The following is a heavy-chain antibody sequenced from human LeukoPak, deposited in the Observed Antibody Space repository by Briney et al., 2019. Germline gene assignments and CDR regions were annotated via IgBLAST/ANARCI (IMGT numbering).Heavy chain of an antibody. J-gene: IGHJ3*02. V-gene: IGHV3-48*01. CDR2: ISSSSGTI. Sequence: GGSLRLSCAASGFTFSSYAMNWVRQAPGKGLEWVSYISSSSGTIYYADSVKGRFTISRDNAKNSLYLQMNSLRAEDTAVYYCARGGSYYNEAFDIWGQGTMVTVSS. D-gene: IGHD1-26*01. CDR3: ARGGSYYNEAFDI. CDR1: GFTFSSYA.